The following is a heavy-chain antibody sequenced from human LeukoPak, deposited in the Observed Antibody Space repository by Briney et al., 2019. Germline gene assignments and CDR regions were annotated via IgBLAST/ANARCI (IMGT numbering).Heavy chain of an antibody. V-gene: IGHV3-74*03. Sequence: AGSLTLSCAASGFAFSSYAMSWVRQAPGKGLVWVSRISPDGSTTLYADSVKGRFTISRDNAKHTLYRQMNSLGAENTAVYSCTTDLSSNRYNLCDYWDRGTLVTVSS. CDR3: TTDLSSNRYNLCDY. CDR2: ISPDGSTT. D-gene: IGHD6-13*01. J-gene: IGHJ4*02. CDR1: GFAFSSYA.